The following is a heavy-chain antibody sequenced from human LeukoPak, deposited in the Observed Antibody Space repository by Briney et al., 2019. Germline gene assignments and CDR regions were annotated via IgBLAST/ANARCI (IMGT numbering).Heavy chain of an antibody. Sequence: EASVKVSCKSSGFTFTDEYIHWVRQAPGHGLEWMGWINPYSGAINYAQKFQGRVTLTRDTSISTAYMELSRLTSGDTAVYYCARDPKSQLLLDYWGQGTLVTVSS. CDR3: ARDPKSQLLLDY. V-gene: IGHV1-2*02. J-gene: IGHJ4*02. CDR1: GFTFTDEY. CDR2: INPYSGAI. D-gene: IGHD2-2*01.